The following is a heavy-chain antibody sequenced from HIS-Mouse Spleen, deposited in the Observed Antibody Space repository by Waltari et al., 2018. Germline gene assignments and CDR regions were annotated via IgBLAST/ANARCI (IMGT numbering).Heavy chain of an antibody. J-gene: IGHJ4*02. D-gene: IGHD6-6*01. CDR1: GGSFSGYY. CDR2: INHSGST. CDR3: YSSSSFDY. V-gene: IGHV4-34*01. Sequence: QVQLQQWGAGLLKPSETLSLTCAVYGGSFSGYYWSWIRQPPGKGLEWIGEINHSGSTNYHPAPNSRVTRSVDTSKNQFSLKLSSVTAADTCARAGYSSSSFDYWGQGTLVTVSS.